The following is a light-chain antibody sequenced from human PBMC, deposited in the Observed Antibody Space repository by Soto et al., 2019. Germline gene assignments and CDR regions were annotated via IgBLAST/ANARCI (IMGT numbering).Light chain of an antibody. CDR2: DTS. CDR1: QSVSSN. V-gene: IGKV3-15*01. CDR3: QRYNNWPLT. J-gene: IGKJ4*01. Sequence: EIVMTQSPATLSASPGERATLSCRASQSVSSNLARYQHKPGQTPRLLIYDTSARATGVPARFSGSRSGPELTLTINSLQSEDFAIYYCQRYNNWPLTFGGGTKVDI.